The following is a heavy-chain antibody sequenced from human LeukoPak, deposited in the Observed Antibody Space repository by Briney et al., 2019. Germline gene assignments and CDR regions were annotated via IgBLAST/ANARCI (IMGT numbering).Heavy chain of an antibody. Sequence: ASVKVSCKASGYTFTSYGISWVRQAPGQGLEWMGWISAYNGNTNYAQKLQGRVTMTTDTSTSTAYMELRSLRSDGTAVYYCARDHGSSWYVNWFDPWGQGTLVTVSS. CDR3: ARDHGSSWYVNWFDP. CDR1: GYTFTSYG. CDR2: ISAYNGNT. J-gene: IGHJ5*02. V-gene: IGHV1-18*01. D-gene: IGHD6-13*01.